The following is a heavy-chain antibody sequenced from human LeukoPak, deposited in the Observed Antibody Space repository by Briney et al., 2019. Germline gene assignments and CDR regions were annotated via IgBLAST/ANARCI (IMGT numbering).Heavy chain of an antibody. V-gene: IGHV4-30-2*01. J-gene: IGHJ5*02. CDR2: IYHSGST. CDR1: GGSISSGGYY. Sequence: SQTLSLTCTVSGGSISSGGYYWSWIRQPPGKGLEWIGYIYHSGSTYYNPSLKSRVTISVDTSKNQFSLKLSSVTAADTAVYHCARAVGIAVAEGWFDPWGQGTLVTVSS. CDR3: ARAVGIAVAEGWFDP. D-gene: IGHD6-19*01.